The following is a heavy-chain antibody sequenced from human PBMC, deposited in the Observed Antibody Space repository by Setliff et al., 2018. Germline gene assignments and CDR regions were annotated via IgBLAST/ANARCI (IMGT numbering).Heavy chain of an antibody. D-gene: IGHD6-13*01. CDR2: VHTGGGSA. CDR1: GYTFTAYY. Sequence: ASVKVSCKASGYTFTAYYMHWVRQAPGQGLEWMGIVHTGGGSASYAHNFQGRVTMTSDTSTSTVYMEVSSVTFDDTAIYYCARGGMAAAGRKGVFEYWGQGSQVTVS. V-gene: IGHV1-46*01. J-gene: IGHJ4*02. CDR3: ARGGMAAAGRKGVFEY.